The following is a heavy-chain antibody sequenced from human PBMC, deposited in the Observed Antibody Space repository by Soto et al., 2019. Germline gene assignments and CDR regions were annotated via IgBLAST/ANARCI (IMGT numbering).Heavy chain of an antibody. V-gene: IGHV5-51*01. CDR3: ARKPGTAFDV. CDR1: GYIFTTTW. Sequence: GESQKISGKCSGYIFTTTWIGWVRQMPGKGLEWMGIIYPSDSDTRYSPSFQGQVTISADKSISTAYLQWSSLKASDTAMYYCARKPGTAFDVWGQGTMVTVSS. D-gene: IGHD3-10*01. J-gene: IGHJ3*01. CDR2: IYPSDSDT.